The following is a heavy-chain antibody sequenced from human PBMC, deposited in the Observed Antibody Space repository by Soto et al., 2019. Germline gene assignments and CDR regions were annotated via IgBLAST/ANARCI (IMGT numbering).Heavy chain of an antibody. D-gene: IGHD3-10*01. Sequence: QVQLVESGGGVVQPGRSLRLSCAASGFTFSSYGMHWVRQAPGKGLEWVAVIWYDGSNKYYADSVKGRFTISRDNSKNTRYLQLNSLRVEDTAVYYCARDEYVSGSLDYWGQGTLVTVSS. CDR3: ARDEYVSGSLDY. CDR2: IWYDGSNK. CDR1: GFTFSSYG. V-gene: IGHV3-33*01. J-gene: IGHJ4*02.